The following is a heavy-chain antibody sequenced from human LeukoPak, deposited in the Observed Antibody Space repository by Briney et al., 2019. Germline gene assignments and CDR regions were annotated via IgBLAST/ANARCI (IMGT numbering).Heavy chain of an antibody. D-gene: IGHD2-15*01. CDR2: IIAYNGKR. CDR1: GYTFTNYG. J-gene: IGHJ2*01. CDR3: ARAVVVAPDDAGTWYFDL. Sequence: ASVKVSCKASGYTFTNYGINWVRQAPGQGLEWMGWIIAYNGKRNYAQKVQGRVTMTTDTSTSTAYMELRSLRSDDTAVYYCARAVVVAPDDAGTWYFDLWGRGTLVTVSS. V-gene: IGHV1-18*01.